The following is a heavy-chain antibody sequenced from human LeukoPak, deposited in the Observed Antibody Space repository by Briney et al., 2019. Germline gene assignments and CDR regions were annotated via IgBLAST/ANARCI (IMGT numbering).Heavy chain of an antibody. CDR3: ARGYILAAAGTAYYYYMDV. D-gene: IGHD6-13*01. CDR1: GYTFTSYA. CDR2: INTNTGNP. J-gene: IGHJ6*03. Sequence: GASVKVSCKASGYTFTSYAMNWVRQAPGQGLEWMGWINTNTGNPTYAQGFTGRFVFSLDTSVSTAYLQISSLKAEDTAVYYCARGYILAAAGTAYYYYMDVWGKGTTVTVSS. V-gene: IGHV7-4-1*02.